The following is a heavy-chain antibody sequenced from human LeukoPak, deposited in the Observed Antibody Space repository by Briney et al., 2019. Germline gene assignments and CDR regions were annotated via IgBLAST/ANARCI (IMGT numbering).Heavy chain of an antibody. CDR3: ARDALWFGELLRGGAFDI. D-gene: IGHD3-10*01. CDR2: INPSGGST. J-gene: IGHJ3*02. V-gene: IGHV1-46*01. Sequence: ASVKVSCKASGYTFTGYYMHWVRQAPGQGLEWMGIINPSGGSTSYAQKFQGRVTMTRDTSTSTVYMELSSLRSEDTAVYYCARDALWFGELLRGGAFDIWGQGTMVTVSS. CDR1: GYTFTGYY.